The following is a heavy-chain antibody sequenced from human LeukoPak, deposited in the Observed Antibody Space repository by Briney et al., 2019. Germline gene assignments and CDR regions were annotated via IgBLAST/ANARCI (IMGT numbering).Heavy chain of an antibody. Sequence: ASVKVSCKASGYTFTSYDINWVRQATGQGLEWMGWMNPNSGNTGYAQKFQGRVTINRNTSISTAYMELSSLRSEDTAVYYCARGLHCSSTSCTTTWGQGTLVTVSS. D-gene: IGHD2-2*01. J-gene: IGHJ5*02. V-gene: IGHV1-8*03. CDR1: GYTFTSYD. CDR2: MNPNSGNT. CDR3: ARGLHCSSTSCTTT.